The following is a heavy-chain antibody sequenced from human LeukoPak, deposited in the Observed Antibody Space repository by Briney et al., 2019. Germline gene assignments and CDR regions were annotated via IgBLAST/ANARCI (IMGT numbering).Heavy chain of an antibody. Sequence: GGSLRLSCTASEFTFSSYWMHWVRQAPGKGLVWVSRIDSDGITTRYADSVEGRFTISRDNARNTLYLQMNSLRDEDTAVYYCARENRPNYGSGSFDYWGQGTLVTVSP. V-gene: IGHV3-74*01. CDR2: IDSDGITT. CDR1: EFTFSSYW. D-gene: IGHD3-10*01. CDR3: ARENRPNYGSGSFDY. J-gene: IGHJ4*02.